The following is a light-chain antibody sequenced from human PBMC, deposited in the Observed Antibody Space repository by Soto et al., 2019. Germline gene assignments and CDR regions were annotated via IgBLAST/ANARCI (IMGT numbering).Light chain of an antibody. CDR3: QEYQTWT. CDR1: QSVSSW. Sequence: DIQMTQSPSILSASVGDRVTITCRASQSVSSWLAWYQQKPGKAPKLLIHKASRLESGVSSRFSGSGSGTECTLTISSLEPDDFASYYCQEYQTWTFGHGTHVEIK. V-gene: IGKV1-5*03. CDR2: KAS. J-gene: IGKJ1*01.